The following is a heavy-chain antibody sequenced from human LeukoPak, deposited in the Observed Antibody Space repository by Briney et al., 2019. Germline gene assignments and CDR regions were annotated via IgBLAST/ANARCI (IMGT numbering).Heavy chain of an antibody. CDR2: IRYDGSNK. J-gene: IGHJ4*02. D-gene: IGHD2/OR15-2a*01. CDR1: GFTFSSYG. CDR3: AKDRRLLLVSRLPPDY. Sequence: GGSLRLSCAASGFTFSSYGMHWVRQAPGKGLEWVAFIRYDGSNKYYADSVKGRFTISRDNSKNTLYLQMNSLRAEDTAVHYCAKDRRLLLVSRLPPDYWGQGTLVTVSS. V-gene: IGHV3-30*02.